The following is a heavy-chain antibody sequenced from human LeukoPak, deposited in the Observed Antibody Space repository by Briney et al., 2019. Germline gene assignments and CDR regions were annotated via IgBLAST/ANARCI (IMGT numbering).Heavy chain of an antibody. CDR2: INHSGST. CDR1: GVSFSGYY. D-gene: IGHD4-17*01. CDR3: ARGISDYGDYVHDY. J-gene: IGHJ4*02. Sequence: SETLSLTCAVYGVSFSGYYWSWIRQPPGKGLEWIGEINHSGSTNYNPSLKSRVTISVDTSKNQFSLKLSSVTAADTAVYYCARGISDYGDYVHDYWGQGTLVTVSS. V-gene: IGHV4-34*01.